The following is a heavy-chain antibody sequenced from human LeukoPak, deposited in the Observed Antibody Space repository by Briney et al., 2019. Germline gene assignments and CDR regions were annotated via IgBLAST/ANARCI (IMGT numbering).Heavy chain of an antibody. CDR2: IRYDGSNK. V-gene: IGHV3-30*02. CDR1: GFTFSSYG. CDR3: AKSGTIAALNWFDP. J-gene: IGHJ5*02. D-gene: IGHD6-13*01. Sequence: ARSLRLSCAASGFTFSSYGMHWVRQAPGKGLEWVAFIRYDGSNKYYADSVKGRFTISRDNSKNTLYLQMNSLRAEDTAVYYCAKSGTIAALNWFDPWGQGTLVTVSS.